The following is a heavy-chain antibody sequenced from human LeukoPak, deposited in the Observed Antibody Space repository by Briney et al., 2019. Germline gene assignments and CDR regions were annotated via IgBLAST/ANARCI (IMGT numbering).Heavy chain of an antibody. CDR1: GGSISTYY. J-gene: IGHJ6*03. Sequence: PSETLSLTCTDPGGSISTYYWSWIRQPAGKGLEWIGRIYTSGSTNYNPSLKSRVTISVDKSKNQFSLKLSSVTAADTAVYYCARGGHDYGDFARYYYYMDVWGKGTTVTVSS. V-gene: IGHV4-4*07. CDR2: IYTSGST. D-gene: IGHD4-17*01. CDR3: ARGGHDYGDFARYYYYMDV.